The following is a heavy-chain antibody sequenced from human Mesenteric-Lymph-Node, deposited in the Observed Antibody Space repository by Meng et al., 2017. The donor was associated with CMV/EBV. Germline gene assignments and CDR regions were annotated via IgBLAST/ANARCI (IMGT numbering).Heavy chain of an antibody. CDR3: ARVSSGGRSFDWSSDY. CDR1: GGTFSSYA. CDR2: MNPSRGST. D-gene: IGHD3-9*01. V-gene: IGHV1-8*02. Sequence: ASVKVSCKSSGGTFSSYAISWVRQATGQGLEWMGWMNPSRGSTAYAQTFQGRVTMTWNTSIRTAYMELSSLRFDDTAMYYCARVSSGGRSFDWSSDYWGQGTLVTVSS. J-gene: IGHJ4*02.